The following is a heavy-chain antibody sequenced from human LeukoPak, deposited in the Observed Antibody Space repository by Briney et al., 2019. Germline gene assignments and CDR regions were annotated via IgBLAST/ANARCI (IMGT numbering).Heavy chain of an antibody. CDR1: GFTFSNYA. CDR2: ITSGGAP. V-gene: IGHV3-23*01. J-gene: IGHJ3*01. CDR3: ARDPNGDYIGAFEL. D-gene: IGHD4-17*01. Sequence: GGSLRLSCAASGFTFSNYAVMWVRQAPGQGLEWVSAITSGGAPRYADSVKGRFTISRDNSKNTLYLQMNSLRAEDTAQYFCARDPNGDYIGAFELWGRGTVVTVSS.